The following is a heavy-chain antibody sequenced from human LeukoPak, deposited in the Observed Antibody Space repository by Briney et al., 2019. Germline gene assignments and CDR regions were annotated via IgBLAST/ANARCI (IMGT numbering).Heavy chain of an antibody. CDR3: ARDNGEWRLNWFDH. J-gene: IGHJ5*02. D-gene: IGHD2-8*01. Sequence: GGSLRLSSAASGFTFSTYVMHWVRQAPGKGLDWVALIWDDGNNKYYADSVKGRFTISRDNSKNTLYLQMNSLRAEDTAVYYCARDNGEWRLNWFDHWGQGTLVTVSS. CDR1: GFTFSTYV. V-gene: IGHV3-33*01. CDR2: IWDDGNNK.